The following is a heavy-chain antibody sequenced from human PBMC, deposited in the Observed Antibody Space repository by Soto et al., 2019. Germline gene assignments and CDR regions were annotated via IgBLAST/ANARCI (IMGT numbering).Heavy chain of an antibody. V-gene: IGHV2-70*01. D-gene: IGHD3-22*01. Sequence: XGPTLVNPTQSLTLTGTFSGFSLSTSGMCVSWIRQPPGKALEWLALIDWDDDKYYSTSLKTRLTISKDTSKNQVVLTMTNMDPVDTATYYCARTPYYYDSSGYRQYYFDSWGQGTLVTVSS. CDR3: ARTPYYYDSSGYRQYYFDS. CDR2: IDWDDDK. CDR1: GFSLSTSGMC. J-gene: IGHJ4*02.